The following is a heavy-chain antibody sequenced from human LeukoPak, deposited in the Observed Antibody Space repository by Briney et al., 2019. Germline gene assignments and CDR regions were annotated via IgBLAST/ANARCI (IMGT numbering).Heavy chain of an antibody. CDR1: GYTFTSYD. D-gene: IGHD3-3*01. CDR3: ARGGSIGQLGHYDFWSGYRATQKQKNWFDP. J-gene: IGHJ5*02. Sequence: ASVKVSCKASGYTFTSYDINWVRQATGQGLEWMGWMNPNSGNTGYAQKFQGRVTMTRNTSISTAYMELSSLRSEDTAVYYCARGGSIGQLGHYDFWSGYRATQKQKNWFDPWGQGTLVTVSS. CDR2: MNPNSGNT. V-gene: IGHV1-8*01.